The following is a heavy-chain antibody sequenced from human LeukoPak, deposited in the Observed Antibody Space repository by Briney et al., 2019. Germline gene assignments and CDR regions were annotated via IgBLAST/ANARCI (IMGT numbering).Heavy chain of an antibody. J-gene: IGHJ4*02. CDR2: ISHDGAII. D-gene: IGHD3-10*01. CDR3: ARYYGSGSYPAIFDY. Sequence: GGSLRLSCAASGFTFSRDSMNWVRQAPGKGLEWISYISHDGAIIYYADSVRGRFTISRDNAKNSLYLQVNSLRAEDTALYHCARYYGSGSYPAIFDYWGQGTLVTVSS. CDR1: GFTFSRDS. V-gene: IGHV3-48*04.